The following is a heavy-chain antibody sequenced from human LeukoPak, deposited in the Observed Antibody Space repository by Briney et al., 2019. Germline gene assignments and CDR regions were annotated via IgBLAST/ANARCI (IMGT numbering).Heavy chain of an antibody. J-gene: IGHJ4*02. V-gene: IGHV4-34*01. D-gene: IGHD3-22*01. Sequence: PSETLSLTCAVYGGSFSGYYWSWIRQPPGKGLEWIGEINHSGSTNYNPSLKSRVTISVDTSKNQFSLKLSSVTAADTAVYYCASLHYYDSSGYHEYDYWGLGTLVTVSS. CDR1: GGSFSGYY. CDR3: ASLHYYDSSGYHEYDY. CDR2: INHSGST.